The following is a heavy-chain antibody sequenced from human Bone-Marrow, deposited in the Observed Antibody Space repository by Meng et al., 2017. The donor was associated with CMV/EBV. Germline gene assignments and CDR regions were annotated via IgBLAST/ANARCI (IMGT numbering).Heavy chain of an antibody. D-gene: IGHD1-7*01. CDR2: ISMSSDYK. CDR3: VRDPSATTGGMDV. V-gene: IGHV3-21*01. J-gene: IGHJ6*02. CDR1: GFTFNSHS. Sequence: GGSLRLSCAASGFTFNSHSMNWVRQAPGRGLEWVSSISMSSDYKYYADSVKGRFTISRDNAKNSLYLQISSLRAEDTAVYYCVRDPSATTGGMDVWGQGTTVIVSS.